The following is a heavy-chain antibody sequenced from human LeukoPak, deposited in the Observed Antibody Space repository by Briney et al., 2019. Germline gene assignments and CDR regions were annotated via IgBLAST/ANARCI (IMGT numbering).Heavy chain of an antibody. CDR3: ARVATIFGVGRDI. D-gene: IGHD3-3*01. J-gene: IGHJ3*02. CDR1: GGSTSSYY. Sequence: SETLSLTCTVSGGSTSSYYWSWIRQHPGQGLEWIGYIYYSGSTNYNPSLKSRVTISVDTSKNQFSLKLSSVTAADTAVYYCARVATIFGVGRDIWGQGTMVTVSS. V-gene: IGHV4-59*01. CDR2: IYYSGST.